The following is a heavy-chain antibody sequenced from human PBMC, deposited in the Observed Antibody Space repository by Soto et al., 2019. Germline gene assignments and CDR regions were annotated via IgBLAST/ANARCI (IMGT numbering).Heavy chain of an antibody. V-gene: IGHV3-23*01. CDR2: ISGSGGST. J-gene: IGHJ5*02. CDR3: AKMGYGDYGRWFDP. Sequence: EVQLLESGGGLVQPGGSLRLSCAASGFTFSSYAMSWVRQAPGKGLEWVSAISGSGGSTYDADSVKGRFSISRDNSKNTLYLQRNSLRAEDTAVYYGAKMGYGDYGRWFDPWGQGTLVTVSS. CDR1: GFTFSSYA. D-gene: IGHD4-17*01.